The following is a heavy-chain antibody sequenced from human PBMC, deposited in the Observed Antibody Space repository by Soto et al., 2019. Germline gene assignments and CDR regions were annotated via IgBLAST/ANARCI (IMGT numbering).Heavy chain of an antibody. J-gene: IGHJ4*02. D-gene: IGHD6-19*01. CDR1: GFPFSSYA. CDR3: AEASEQWLVTRYSG. CDR2: ISGSGGST. V-gene: IGHV3-23*01. Sequence: EVQLLESGGGLVQPGGSLSLSCAASGFPFSSYAMSWVRQAPGKRLEWVSAISGSGGSTYYPDCVKGRFTISRDNCKNTRSLKMNSLRAEDTDLYYCAEASEQWLVTRYSGWCEGTMVTVSS.